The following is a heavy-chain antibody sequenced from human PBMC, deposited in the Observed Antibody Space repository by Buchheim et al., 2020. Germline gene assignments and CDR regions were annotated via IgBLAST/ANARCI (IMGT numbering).Heavy chain of an antibody. CDR1: GFTFTNYW. J-gene: IGHJ4*02. CDR2: INSEGSST. CDR3: VRAYGGGWEFDY. Sequence: EVQLVESGGGLVQPGGSLRLSCAASGFTFTNYWMHWIRQGQGKGLECVSRINSEGSSTSYADSVRGRFTISRDNAKNTLYLQMNSLRAEDMALYYCVRAYGGGWEFDYWGQGTL. V-gene: IGHV3-74*01. D-gene: IGHD2-21*01.